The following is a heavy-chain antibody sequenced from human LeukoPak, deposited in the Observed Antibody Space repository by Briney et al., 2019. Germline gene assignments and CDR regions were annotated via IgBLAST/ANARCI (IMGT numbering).Heavy chain of an antibody. CDR3: ARTGPRQYFQH. V-gene: IGHV4-39*01. CDR1: GGSISSSSYY. Sequence: PSETLSLTCTVSGGSISSSSYYWGWIRQPPGKGLEWIGSIYYSGSTYYNPSLKSRVTISVDTSKNQFSLKLSSVTAADTAVYYCARTGPRQYFQHWGQGTLVTVSS. CDR2: IYYSGST. J-gene: IGHJ1*01.